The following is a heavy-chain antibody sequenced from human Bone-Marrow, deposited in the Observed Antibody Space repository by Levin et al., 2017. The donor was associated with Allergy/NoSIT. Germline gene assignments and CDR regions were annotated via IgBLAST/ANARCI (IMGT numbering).Heavy chain of an antibody. V-gene: IGHV4-31*02. D-gene: IGHD3-10*01. CDR1: GASVRSSGFY. CDR2: IYYPGNT. CDR3: ARESVYYGSGSWIDC. Sequence: PSAPLSLPCPVSGASVRSSGFYWTWIRQYPGTGLEWIGHIYYPGNTSYNPSLKSRVSISEDRSKNQFSLKLDSVTAADTAVYYCARESVYYGSGSWIDCGGQGTLVTVAS. J-gene: IGHJ4*02.